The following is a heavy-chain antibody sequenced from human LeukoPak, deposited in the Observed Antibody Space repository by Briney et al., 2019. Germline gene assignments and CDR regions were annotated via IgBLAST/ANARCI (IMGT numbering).Heavy chain of an antibody. CDR1: GGSISSSSYY. J-gene: IGHJ6*02. Sequence: NPSETLSLTCTVSGGSISSSSYYWGWIRQPPGKGLEWIGSIYYSGSTYYNPSLKSRVTISVDTSKNQFSLKLSSVTAADTAVYYCASEKYYDFWSGYRNYYYGMDVWGQGTTVTVSS. D-gene: IGHD3-3*01. CDR3: ASEKYYDFWSGYRNYYYGMDV. CDR2: IYYSGST. V-gene: IGHV4-39*01.